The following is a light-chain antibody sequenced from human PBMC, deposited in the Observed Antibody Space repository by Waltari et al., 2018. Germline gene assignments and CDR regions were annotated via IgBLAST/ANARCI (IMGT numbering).Light chain of an antibody. V-gene: IGLV2-14*03. CDR1: SSALGPYNY. Sequence: QSALTQPASVSASPGQSIPIPCTGTSSALGPYNYVSRYQQHPGKAPKRMIFDVSNRPSGVSNRFSGSKSDNTASLTISGLQAEDEADYYCSSYISSSTLELFGGGTSLTVL. CDR2: DVS. CDR3: SSYISSSTLEL. J-gene: IGLJ2*01.